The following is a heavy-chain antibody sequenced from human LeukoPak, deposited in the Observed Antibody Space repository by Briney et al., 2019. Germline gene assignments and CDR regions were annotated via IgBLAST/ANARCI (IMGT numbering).Heavy chain of an antibody. CDR3: VTHEVTVITRSTFDY. V-gene: IGHV3-7*01. CDR1: GFTFSNYW. D-gene: IGHD4-23*01. J-gene: IGHJ4*02. CDR2: VKPDESEK. Sequence: PGGSLRLSCVASGFTFSNYWMSWVRQAPGKGLEWVANVKPDESEKYYGDSVKGRFTISRDNAKNSPYLQMHSLRVDDTAVYYCVTHEVTVITRSTFDYWGQGTLLTVSS.